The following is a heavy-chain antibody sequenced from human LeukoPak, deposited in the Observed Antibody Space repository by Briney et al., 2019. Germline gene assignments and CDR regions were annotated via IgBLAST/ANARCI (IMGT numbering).Heavy chain of an antibody. CDR3: ARDRQQWLVNWFDP. CDR1: GFTFSSYS. V-gene: IGHV3-48*01. CDR2: ISSSSSTI. J-gene: IGHJ5*02. D-gene: IGHD6-19*01. Sequence: GGSLRLSCAASGFTFSSYSMNRVRQAPGKGLDWVSYISSSSSTIYYADSVKGRFTISRDNAKNSLYLQMNSLRAEDTAVYYCARDRQQWLVNWFDPWGQGTLVTVSS.